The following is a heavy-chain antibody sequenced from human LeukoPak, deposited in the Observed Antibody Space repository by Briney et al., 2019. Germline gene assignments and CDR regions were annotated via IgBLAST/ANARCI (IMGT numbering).Heavy chain of an antibody. J-gene: IGHJ3*02. CDR3: ARGIVVVPAAMKGLGAFDI. D-gene: IGHD2-2*01. Sequence: SVKVSCKASGGTFSSYAISWVRQAPGQGLEWMGGIIPIFGIANYAQKFQGRVTITADESTSTAYMELSSLRSEDTAVYYCARGIVVVPAAMKGLGAFDIWGQGTMVTVSS. V-gene: IGHV1-69*13. CDR2: IIPIFGIA. CDR1: GGTFSSYA.